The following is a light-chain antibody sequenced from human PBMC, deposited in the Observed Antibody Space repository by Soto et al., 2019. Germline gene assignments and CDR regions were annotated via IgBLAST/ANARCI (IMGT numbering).Light chain of an antibody. V-gene: IGKV3-15*01. CDR2: GAS. Sequence: EIVMTQSPATLSVSPGERATLSCRASQSVSSNLAWYQQKPGQAPRLLIYGASTRATGTPDRFSGRGSGKDFTLTISSLKSEDCAVYYCQQCNDWPHTLGQGTKLEIK. CDR1: QSVSSN. CDR3: QQCNDWPHT. J-gene: IGKJ2*01.